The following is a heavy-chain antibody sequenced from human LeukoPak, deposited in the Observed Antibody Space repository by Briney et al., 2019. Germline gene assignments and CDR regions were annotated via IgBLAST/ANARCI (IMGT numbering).Heavy chain of an antibody. V-gene: IGHV3-23*01. CDR3: AKSPYYYDSSGYPTHFDY. CDR2: ISGSGGST. J-gene: IGHJ4*02. Sequence: PGGSLRLSCAASGFTLSSYAMSWVRQVPGKGLEWVSAISGSGGSTYYADSVKGRFTISRDNSKNTLYLQMNSLRAEDTAVYYCAKSPYYYDSSGYPTHFDYWGQGTLVTVSS. CDR1: GFTLSSYA. D-gene: IGHD3-22*01.